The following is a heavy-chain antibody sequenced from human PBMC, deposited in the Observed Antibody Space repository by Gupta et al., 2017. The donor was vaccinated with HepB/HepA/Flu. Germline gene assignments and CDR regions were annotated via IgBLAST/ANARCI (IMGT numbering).Heavy chain of an antibody. Sequence: QVQLVESGGGVVQPGRSLRLSCAASGFTFSSYAMHWVRQAPGTGLEWVAVISYDGSNKYYADSVKGRFTISRDNSKNTLYLQMNSLRAEDTAVYYCARVSTPGYCGGDCYTVPAFDIWGQGTMVTVSS. J-gene: IGHJ3*02. D-gene: IGHD2-21*02. CDR2: ISYDGSNK. V-gene: IGHV3-30-3*01. CDR1: GFTFSSYA. CDR3: ARVSTPGYCGGDCYTVPAFDI.